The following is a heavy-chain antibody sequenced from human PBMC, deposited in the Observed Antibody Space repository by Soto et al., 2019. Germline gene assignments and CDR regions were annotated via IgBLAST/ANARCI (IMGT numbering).Heavy chain of an antibody. CDR3: ARYAVVRFLELYEEAWVWFDP. J-gene: IGHJ5*02. CDR2: TYYRSKWYN. V-gene: IGHV6-1*01. D-gene: IGHD3-3*01. CDR1: GDRVSNNSAA. Sequence: QTLSLTFAVSGDRVSNNSAAWNWIRQSPSRGLEWLGRTYYRSKWYNDYAVSVKSRITINPDTSKNQFSLQLNSVTPEDTAVDDCARYAVVRFLELYEEAWVWFDPWGQGTLVTVSS.